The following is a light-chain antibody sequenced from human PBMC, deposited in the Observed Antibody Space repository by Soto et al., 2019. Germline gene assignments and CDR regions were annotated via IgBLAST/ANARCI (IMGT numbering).Light chain of an antibody. V-gene: IGKV3-20*01. CDR2: GAS. CDR1: QSISSNF. J-gene: IGKJ5*01. CDR3: QQYDNLPIT. Sequence: EIVLTQSPGTLSLSPGEGATLSCRASQSISSNFLAWYQQKRGQAPRLLIHGASNRATGIPDRFSGSGSGTDFTLTITRLEPEDFAVYYCQQYDNLPITFGQGTRLEIK.